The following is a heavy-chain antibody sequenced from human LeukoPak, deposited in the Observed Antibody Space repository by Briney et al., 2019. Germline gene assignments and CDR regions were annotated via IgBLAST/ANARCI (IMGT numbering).Heavy chain of an antibody. CDR2: INHSGST. J-gene: IGHJ5*02. CDR3: ARRKQQLVRVPKNWFDP. D-gene: IGHD6-13*01. CDR1: GGSFSGYY. V-gene: IGHV4-34*01. Sequence: SETLSLTCAVYGGSFSGYYWSWIRQPPGKGLEWIGEINHSGSTNYNPSLKSRVTISVDTSKNQFSLKLSSVTAADTAVYYCARRKQQLVRVPKNWFDPWGQGTLVTVSS.